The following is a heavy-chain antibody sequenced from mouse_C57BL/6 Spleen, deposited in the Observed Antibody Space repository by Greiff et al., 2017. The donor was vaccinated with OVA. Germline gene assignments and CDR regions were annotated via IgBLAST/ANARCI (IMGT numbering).Heavy chain of an antibody. J-gene: IGHJ3*01. Sequence: EVQLVESGPGLVKPSQSLSLTCSVTGYSITSGYYWNWIRQFPGNKLEWMGYISYDGSNNYNPSLKNRISITRDTSKNQFFLKLNSVTTEDTATYYCARGDYSNYVPFAYWGQGTLVTVSA. CDR2: ISYDGSN. V-gene: IGHV3-6*01. CDR3: ARGDYSNYVPFAY. D-gene: IGHD2-5*01. CDR1: GYSITSGYY.